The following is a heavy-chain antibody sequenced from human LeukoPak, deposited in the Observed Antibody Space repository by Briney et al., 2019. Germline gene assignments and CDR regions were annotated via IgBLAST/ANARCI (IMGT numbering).Heavy chain of an antibody. CDR1: GYTFTSYD. CDR3: ARSRSLTGFVRNWFDP. V-gene: IGHV1-8*01. D-gene: IGHD3-9*01. J-gene: IGHJ5*02. Sequence: ASVKVSCKASGYTFTSYDINWVRQATGQGLEWMGWMNPNSGNTGYAQKFQGRATMTRNTSISTAYMELSSLRSEDTAVYYCARSRSLTGFVRNWFDPWGQGTLVTVSS. CDR2: MNPNSGNT.